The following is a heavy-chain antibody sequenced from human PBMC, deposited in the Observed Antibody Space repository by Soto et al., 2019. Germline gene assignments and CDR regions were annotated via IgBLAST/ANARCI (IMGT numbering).Heavy chain of an antibody. CDR1: GFSLTTTGMC. CDR2: IDWDDDK. Sequence: GPTLVNPTQTLTLSCTFSGFSLTTTGMCVSWIRQPPGKALEWLALIDWDDDKYYSTSLKTRLTISKDTSKNQVVLTVTNVDPVDTGTYYCARVSAAGAYYFYGMDVWGQGTTVTVSS. V-gene: IGHV2-70*01. CDR3: ARVSAAGAYYFYGMDV. D-gene: IGHD6-13*01. J-gene: IGHJ6*02.